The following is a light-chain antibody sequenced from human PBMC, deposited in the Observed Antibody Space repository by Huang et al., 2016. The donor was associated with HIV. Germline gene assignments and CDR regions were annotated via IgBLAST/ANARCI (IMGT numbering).Light chain of an antibody. CDR1: RDISTF. CDR3: QKYDSAPRT. Sequence: MTQSPPSLSASIGDRVTLTCRASRDISTFLAWYKQKPGKPPRLLIYAASILHSGVPSRFSGGGSGTNFTLTISSLQPEDVANYYCQKYDSAPRTFGQGTKVEL. J-gene: IGKJ1*01. V-gene: IGKV1-27*01. CDR2: AAS.